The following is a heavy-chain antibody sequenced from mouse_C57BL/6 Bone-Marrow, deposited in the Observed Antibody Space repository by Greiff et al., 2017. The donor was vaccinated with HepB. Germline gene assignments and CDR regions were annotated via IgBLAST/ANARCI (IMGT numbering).Heavy chain of an antibody. CDR1: GFNIKDDY. CDR2: IDPENGDT. D-gene: IGHD2-1*01. Sequence: EVKLVESGAELVRPGASVKLSCTASGFNIKDDYMHWVKQRPEQGLEWIGWIDPENGDTEYASKFQGKATITADTSSNTAYLQLSSLTSEDTAVYYCTTGVIYYGLYYWGQGTTLTVSS. V-gene: IGHV14-4*01. J-gene: IGHJ2*01. CDR3: TTGVIYYGLYY.